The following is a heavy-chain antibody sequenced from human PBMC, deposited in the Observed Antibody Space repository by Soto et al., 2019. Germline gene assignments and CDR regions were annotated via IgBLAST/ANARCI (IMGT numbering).Heavy chain of an antibody. Sequence: EVQLVESGGGLVKPGGSLRLSCAASGFTFSSYSMNWVRQAPGKGLEWVSSISSSSSYIYYADSVKGRFTISRDNAKNSLYLQMNSLRAEGTAVYYCARDYGYGDYFGAFDIWGQGTMVTVSS. J-gene: IGHJ3*02. D-gene: IGHD4-17*01. CDR2: ISSSSSYI. V-gene: IGHV3-21*01. CDR3: ARDYGYGDYFGAFDI. CDR1: GFTFSSYS.